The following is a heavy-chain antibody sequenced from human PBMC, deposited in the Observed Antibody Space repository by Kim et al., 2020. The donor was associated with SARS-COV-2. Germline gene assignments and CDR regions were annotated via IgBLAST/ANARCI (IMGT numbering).Heavy chain of an antibody. CDR3: ARKVCSGDYCYGGFDY. J-gene: IGHJ4*02. V-gene: IGHV4-31*11. CDR2: IFYSGKT. Sequence: SETLSLTCAVSGDSISSGRYYWSWIRQHPGKGLEWIGYIFYSGKTYYNPALKSRLFISVDTSNNQFSLKLTSLTAADTAVYYCARKVCSGDYCYGGFDYWGQGTLVTVSS. CDR1: GDSISSGRYY. D-gene: IGHD2-15*01.